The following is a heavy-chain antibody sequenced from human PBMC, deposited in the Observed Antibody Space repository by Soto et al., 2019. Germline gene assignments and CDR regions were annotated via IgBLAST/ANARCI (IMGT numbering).Heavy chain of an antibody. CDR2: ISYDGSNK. Sequence: GWSLRLSCASSVFTFSSYAMHWVRQAPGKGLEWVAVISYDGSNKYYADSVKGRFTISRDNSKNTLYLQMNSLRAEDTAVYYCAREHGYYDFWSGYYTGNIALDYWGQGTLVTVSS. D-gene: IGHD3-3*01. CDR3: AREHGYYDFWSGYYTGNIALDY. V-gene: IGHV3-30-3*01. J-gene: IGHJ4*02. CDR1: VFTFSSYA.